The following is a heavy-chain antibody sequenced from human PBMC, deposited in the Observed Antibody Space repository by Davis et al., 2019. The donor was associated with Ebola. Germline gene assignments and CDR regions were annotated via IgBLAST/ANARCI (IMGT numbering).Heavy chain of an antibody. D-gene: IGHD2-2*02. CDR1: GGSISSYY. CDR3: ARHDCSSTSCYSNWFDP. V-gene: IGHV4-59*08. CDR2: IYYSGST. J-gene: IGHJ5*02. Sequence: SETLSLTCTVSGGSISSYYWSWIRQPPGKGLEWIGYIYYSGSTNYNPSLKSRVTISVDTSKNQFSLKLSSVTAADTAVYYCARHDCSSTSCYSNWFDPWGQGTLVTASS.